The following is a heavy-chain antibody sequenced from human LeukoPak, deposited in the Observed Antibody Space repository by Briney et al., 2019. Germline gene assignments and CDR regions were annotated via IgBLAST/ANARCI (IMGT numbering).Heavy chain of an antibody. CDR2: ISSSSSYI. CDR3: ARDQHGSGSYVYYYYGMDV. J-gene: IGHJ6*02. D-gene: IGHD3-10*01. V-gene: IGHV3-21*01. CDR1: GFTFSSYS. Sequence: GGSLRLSCAASGFTFSSYSMNWVRQAPGKGLEWVSSISSSSSYIYYADSVKGRFTISRDNAKNSLYLQMNSLRAEDTAVYYCARDQHGSGSYVYYYYGMDVWGQGTTVTVSS.